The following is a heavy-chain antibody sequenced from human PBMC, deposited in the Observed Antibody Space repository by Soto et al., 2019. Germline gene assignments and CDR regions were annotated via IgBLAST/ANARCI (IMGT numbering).Heavy chain of an antibody. CDR3: ASHFEEDWNDFGDGFDP. J-gene: IGHJ5*02. V-gene: IGHV3-21*01. CDR1: GFTFSSYS. D-gene: IGHD1-1*01. Sequence: GGSLRLSCAASGFTFSSYSMNWVRQAPGKGLEWVSSISSSSSYIYYADSVKGRFTISRDNAKNSLYLQMNSLRAEDTAVYYCASHFEEDWNDFGDGFDPWGQGTLVTVSS. CDR2: ISSSSSYI.